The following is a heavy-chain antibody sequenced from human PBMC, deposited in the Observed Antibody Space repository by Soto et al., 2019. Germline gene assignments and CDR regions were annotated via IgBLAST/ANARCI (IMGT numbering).Heavy chain of an antibody. CDR2: ITTAGDT. D-gene: IGHD2-15*01. J-gene: IGHJ6*02. CDR3: ARELHGGSYGMDV. CDR1: GFTFSNYD. V-gene: IGHV3-13*01. Sequence: GGSLRLSCAASGFTFSNYDMHWVRQVTGKGLEWVSGITTAGDTYYPGSVKGRFTISREKAKNSLYLQMNSLSAGDTAVYYCARELHGGSYGMDVWGQXTTVTVSS.